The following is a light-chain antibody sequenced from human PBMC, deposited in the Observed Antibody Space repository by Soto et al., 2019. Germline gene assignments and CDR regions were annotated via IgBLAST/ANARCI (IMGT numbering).Light chain of an antibody. V-gene: IGKV3-20*01. Sequence: EIVLTQSPGTLSLSPGERATLSCRASQSVSSSYLAWYQQKPGQAPRLLIYAASSSTTGIPDRCSGSGSGKYFTLTSSRLAHEDFAVYYCQQYGSSGYTFGQGTKLEIK. CDR3: QQYGSSGYT. CDR1: QSVSSSY. J-gene: IGKJ2*01. CDR2: AAS.